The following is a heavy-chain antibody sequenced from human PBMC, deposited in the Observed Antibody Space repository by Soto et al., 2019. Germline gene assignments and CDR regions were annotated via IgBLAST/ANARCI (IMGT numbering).Heavy chain of an antibody. J-gene: IGHJ4*02. D-gene: IGHD3-22*01. Sequence: GSGPTLVNPTQTLTLTCTFSGFSLSTSGMCVSWIRQPPGKALEWLARIDWDDDKYYSTSLKTRLTISKDTSKNQVVLTMTNMDPVDTATYYCARTDDYYDSSGPLDYWGQGTLVTVSS. V-gene: IGHV2-70*11. CDR2: IDWDDDK. CDR1: GFSLSTSGMC. CDR3: ARTDDYYDSSGPLDY.